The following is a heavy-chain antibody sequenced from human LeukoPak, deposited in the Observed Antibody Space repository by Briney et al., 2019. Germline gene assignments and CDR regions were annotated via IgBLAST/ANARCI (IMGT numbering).Heavy chain of an antibody. CDR2: INPNSGGT. CDR3: ARDRASSSTSCYDY. Sequence: ASVKVSCKASGYTFTGYYMHWVRQAPGQGLEWMGWINPNSGGTNYAQKFQGRVTMTRDTSISTAYMELSRLRSDGTAVYYCARDRASSSTSCYDYWGQGTLVTVSS. J-gene: IGHJ4*02. CDR1: GYTFTGYY. V-gene: IGHV1-2*02. D-gene: IGHD2-2*01.